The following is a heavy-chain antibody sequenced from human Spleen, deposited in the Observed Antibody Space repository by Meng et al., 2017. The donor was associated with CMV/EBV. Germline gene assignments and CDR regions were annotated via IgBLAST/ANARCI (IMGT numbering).Heavy chain of an antibody. V-gene: IGHV3-7*04. Sequence: GESLKISCAASGLTFSSRWMRWFRQAPGKGLEWVASINQDESDKYYVDSVKGRFTISRDNAKNSLYLQMNSLRAEDTAVYYCAWGATSAFDIWGQGTMVTVSS. CDR3: AWGATSAFDI. D-gene: IGHD1-26*01. CDR2: INQDESDK. CDR1: GLTFSSRW. J-gene: IGHJ3*02.